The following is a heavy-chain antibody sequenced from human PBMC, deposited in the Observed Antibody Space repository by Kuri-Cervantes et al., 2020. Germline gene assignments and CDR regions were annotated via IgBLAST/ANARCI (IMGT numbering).Heavy chain of an antibody. CDR2: IYHSGTT. CDR1: GYSINSGYY. V-gene: IGHV4-38-2*02. Sequence: ESLKISCAVSGYSINSGYYWGWIRQPPGKGLEWIGSIYHSGTTYFHPSLKSRVTISVDTSKNQFSLKLSSVTAADTAVYYCARDDDTDYYYYYMDVWGKGTTVTVSS. J-gene: IGHJ6*03. CDR3: ARDDDTDYYYYYMDV. D-gene: IGHD3-22*01.